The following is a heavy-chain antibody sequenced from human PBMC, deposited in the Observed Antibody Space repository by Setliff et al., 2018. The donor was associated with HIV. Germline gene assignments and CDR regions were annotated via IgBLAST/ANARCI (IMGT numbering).Heavy chain of an antibody. CDR3: ARSVHSLYGDYATYFDP. V-gene: IGHV1-69*05. Sequence: AVKVSCKASGGTFGRFGISWVRQAPGQGLEWMGGIIPTFTRANYAQKFQARVIITTDKSTSTSFMELTRLTSEDTAVYYCARSVHSLYGDYATYFDPWGQGTQVTVSS. J-gene: IGHJ5*02. CDR2: IIPTFTRA. CDR1: GGTFGRFG. D-gene: IGHD4-17*01.